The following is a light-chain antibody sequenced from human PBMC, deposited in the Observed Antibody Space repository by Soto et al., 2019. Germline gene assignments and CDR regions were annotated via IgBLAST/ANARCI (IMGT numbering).Light chain of an antibody. CDR2: YDD. V-gene: IGLV1-36*01. CDR1: SSNIGNNA. Sequence: QSVLTQPPSVSEAPRQRVTISCSGSSSNIGNNAVNWYQQLPGKAPKLLIYYDDLLPSGVSDRFSGSKSGTSASLAISGLQSEDEADYHCQSYDSSLSVVFGGGTKLTVL. J-gene: IGLJ2*01. CDR3: QSYDSSLSVV.